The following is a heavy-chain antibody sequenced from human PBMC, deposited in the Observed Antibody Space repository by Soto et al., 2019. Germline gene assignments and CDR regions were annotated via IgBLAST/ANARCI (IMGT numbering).Heavy chain of an antibody. D-gene: IGHD6-6*01. Sequence: SETRSLTCTVSGGSISSSSYYWGWIRQPPGKGLEWIGSIYYSGSTYYNPSLKSRVTISVDTSKNQFSLKLSSVTAADTAVYYCASCSIAAFGMDVWGQGTTVTVSS. V-gene: IGHV4-39*01. J-gene: IGHJ6*02. CDR3: ASCSIAAFGMDV. CDR1: GGSISSSSYY. CDR2: IYYSGST.